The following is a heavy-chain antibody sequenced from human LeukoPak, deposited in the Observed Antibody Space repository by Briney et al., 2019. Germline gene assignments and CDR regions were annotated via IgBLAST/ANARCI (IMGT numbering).Heavy chain of an antibody. CDR3: ARGYSSGYRVDY. CDR1: GFTFSSYS. D-gene: IGHD3-22*01. J-gene: IGHJ4*02. Sequence: GGSLRLSCAASGFTFSSYSMNWVRQAPGKGLEWASYISSSSSTIYYADSVKGRFTISRDNAKNSLYLQMNSLRAEDRAVYYCARGYSSGYRVDYWGQGTLVTVSS. CDR2: ISSSSSTI. V-gene: IGHV3-48*01.